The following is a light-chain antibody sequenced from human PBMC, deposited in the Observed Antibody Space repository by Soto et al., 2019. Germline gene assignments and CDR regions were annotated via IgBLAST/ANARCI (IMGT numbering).Light chain of an antibody. CDR2: GAS. CDR3: QQYKNWPPIT. CDR1: QSVSSN. J-gene: IGKJ5*01. V-gene: IGKV3-15*01. Sequence: ETVMTQSPATLSVSPGERATLSCRASQSVSSNLAWYQQKPGQAPRLLIYGASTSATGIPARFSGSGSVTEFTLTISSLQSDDFAVDYCQQYKNWPPITFGQGTRLESK.